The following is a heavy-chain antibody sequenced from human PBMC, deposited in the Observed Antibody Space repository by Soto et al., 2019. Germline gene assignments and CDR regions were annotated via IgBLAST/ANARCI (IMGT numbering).Heavy chain of an antibody. Sequence: PGESLKISCKGSGYSFTSYWISWVRQMPGKGLEWMGRIDPSDSYTNYSPSFQGHVTISADKSISTAYLQWSSLKASDTAMYYCVRHRINIAAAGTGYYYGMDVWGQGTTVTVSS. CDR1: GYSFTSYW. V-gene: IGHV5-10-1*01. J-gene: IGHJ6*02. CDR3: VRHRINIAAAGTGYYYGMDV. D-gene: IGHD6-13*01. CDR2: IDPSDSYT.